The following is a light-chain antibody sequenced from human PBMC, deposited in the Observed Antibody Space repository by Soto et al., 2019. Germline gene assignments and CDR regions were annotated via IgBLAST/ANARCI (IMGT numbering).Light chain of an antibody. CDR2: EGS. Sequence: QSALTQPASVSGSPGQSITISCTGTSSDVGSYNLVSWYQQHPGKAPKLMIFEGSKRPSGVSNRFSGSKSGNTASLTISGLQAEDEADYYCCSYAGSSTFGVFGGGTKPTVL. CDR3: CSYAGSSTFGV. CDR1: SSDVGSYNL. J-gene: IGLJ3*02. V-gene: IGLV2-23*03.